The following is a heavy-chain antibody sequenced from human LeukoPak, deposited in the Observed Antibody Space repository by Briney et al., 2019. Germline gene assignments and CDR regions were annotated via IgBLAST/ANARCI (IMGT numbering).Heavy chain of an antibody. CDR1: GYTFIDYH. Sequence: GASVKVSCKASGYTFIDYHIHWIRQAPGQGLEWMGDININSGATRYAQSFQGRVALSRDTSVSTAYMELSSLRSGDTAVYYCARGPSHGGFDIWGQGTMVTVSS. CDR3: ARGPSHGGFDI. D-gene: IGHD4-23*01. V-gene: IGHV1-2*02. J-gene: IGHJ3*02. CDR2: ININSGAT.